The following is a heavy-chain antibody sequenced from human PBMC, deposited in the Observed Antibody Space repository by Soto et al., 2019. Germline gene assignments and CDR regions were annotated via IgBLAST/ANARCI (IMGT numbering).Heavy chain of an antibody. CDR3: ARVVGYCSSTSCPLFAFDI. J-gene: IGHJ3*02. CDR1: GGSISSYY. D-gene: IGHD2-2*01. Sequence: QVQLQESGPGLVKPSETLSLTCTVSGGSISSYYWSWIRQPPGKGLEWIGYIYYSGSTNYNPSLKSRVTISVDTSKNQFSLKLSSVTAADTAVYYYARVVGYCSSTSCPLFAFDIWGQGTMVTVSS. CDR2: IYYSGST. V-gene: IGHV4-59*01.